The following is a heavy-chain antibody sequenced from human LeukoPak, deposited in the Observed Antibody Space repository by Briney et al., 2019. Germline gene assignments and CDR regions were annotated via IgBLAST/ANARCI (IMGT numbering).Heavy chain of an antibody. J-gene: IGHJ4*02. V-gene: IGHV3-48*02. CDR1: GFTFSSYS. CDR3: ARGAILTGHFDY. D-gene: IGHD3-9*01. Sequence: GGSLRLSCAASGFTFSSYSMNLVRQAPGKGLEWVSYISSSSSTIYYADSVKGRFTISRDNAKNSLFLQMDSLRDEDTAVYYCARGAILTGHFDYWGQGTLVTVSS. CDR2: ISSSSSTI.